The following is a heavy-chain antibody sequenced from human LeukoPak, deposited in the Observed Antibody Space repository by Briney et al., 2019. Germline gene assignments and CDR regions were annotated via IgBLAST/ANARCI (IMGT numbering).Heavy chain of an antibody. V-gene: IGHV3-30-3*01. CDR2: ISYDGSNK. D-gene: IGHD3-10*01. CDR1: GFTFSSYA. J-gene: IGHJ4*02. Sequence: PGGSLRLSCAASGFTFSSYAMHWVRQAPGKGLEWVAVISYDGSNKYYADSVKGRFTISRDNSKNTLYLQMNSLRAEDTAVYYCARDRMVRGVIIKGIFDYGGQGTLVTVSS. CDR3: ARDRMVRGVIIKGIFDY.